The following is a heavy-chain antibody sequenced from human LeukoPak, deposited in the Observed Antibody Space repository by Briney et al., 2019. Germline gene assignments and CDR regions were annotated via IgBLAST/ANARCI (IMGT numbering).Heavy chain of an antibody. Sequence: PGGSLRLSCAASGFTFSGYGMHWVRQAPGKGLEWVSHIYISSSSNIISYADSVKGRFTISRDNAQNSLYLQMNGLRDEDTAVYYCVRDRAYSFDYWGQGILVTVSS. CDR2: ISSSSNII. CDR1: GFTFSGYG. CDR3: VRDRAYSFDY. V-gene: IGHV3-48*02. J-gene: IGHJ4*02. D-gene: IGHD2-21*01.